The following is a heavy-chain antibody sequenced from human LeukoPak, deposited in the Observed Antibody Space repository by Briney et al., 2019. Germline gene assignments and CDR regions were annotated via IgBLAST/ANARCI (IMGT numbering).Heavy chain of an antibody. V-gene: IGHV4-59*01. J-gene: IGHJ4*02. Sequence: SETLSLACTVSGGSIDSYYWSWIRQPPGKGLEWIGYIYYTGSTEYHPSLKSRVTISLDTSKNQFSLKLTSVTAADTAVYYCARVYQSAEYYFDYWGQGNLVSVSS. D-gene: IGHD2-2*01. CDR3: ARVYQSAEYYFDY. CDR1: GGSIDSYY. CDR2: IYYTGST.